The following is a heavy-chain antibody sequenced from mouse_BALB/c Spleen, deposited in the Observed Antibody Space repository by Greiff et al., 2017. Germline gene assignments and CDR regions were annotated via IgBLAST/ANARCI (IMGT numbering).Heavy chain of an antibody. CDR2: IYPGNSDT. D-gene: IGHD1-1*01. V-gene: IGHV1-5*01. CDR1: GYSFTSYW. Sequence: EVQLQQSGTVLARPGASVKMSCTASGYSFTSYWMHWVKQRPGQGLEWIGAIYPGNSDTSYNQKFKGKAKLTAVTSASTAYMELSSLTNEDSAVYYCTSPPTTVVAYYAMDYWGQGTSVTVSS. CDR3: TSPPTTVVAYYAMDY. J-gene: IGHJ4*01.